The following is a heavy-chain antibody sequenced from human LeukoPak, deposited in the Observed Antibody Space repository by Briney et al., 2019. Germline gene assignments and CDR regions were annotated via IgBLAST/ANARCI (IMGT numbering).Heavy chain of an antibody. D-gene: IGHD2-21*01. CDR2: IRYDGKTE. V-gene: IGHV3-30*02. Sequence: PGGSLRLSCTGSGFPFSSYGMHWVRQTPGRGLEWVAFIRYDGKTEYYADSVKGRFTIAREDSHSTVHLHMKDLRPDDAAVYFCAKDLNTVVMHYFESWGQGTLVSVSS. CDR1: GFPFSSYG. CDR3: AKDLNTVVMHYFES. J-gene: IGHJ4*02.